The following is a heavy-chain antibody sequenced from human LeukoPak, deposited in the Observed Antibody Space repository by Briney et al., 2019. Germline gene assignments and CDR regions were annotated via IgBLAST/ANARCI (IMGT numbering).Heavy chain of an antibody. J-gene: IGHJ4*02. V-gene: IGHV3-21*01. CDR2: ISSSSSYI. D-gene: IGHD4-17*01. CDR3: ARDPRHYGDFAGY. Sequence: GGSPRLSCAASGFTFSSYSMNWVRQAPGKGLEWVSSISSSSSYIYYADSVKGRFTISRDNAKNSLYLQMNSLRAEDTAVYYCARDPRHYGDFAGYWGQGTLVTVSS. CDR1: GFTFSSYS.